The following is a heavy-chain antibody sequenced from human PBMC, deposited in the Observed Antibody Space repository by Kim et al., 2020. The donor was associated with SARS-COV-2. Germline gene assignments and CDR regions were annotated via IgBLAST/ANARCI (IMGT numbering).Heavy chain of an antibody. CDR1: GIDFGDYA. Sequence: GGSLRLSCVDSGIDFGDYAMHWVRQGPGKGLEWVSGISWNGGDIGYADSVKGRFTISRDNAKISLFLHMSSLRPEDTALYYCVKDRGDRGGGEWGQGT. D-gene: IGHD2-21*02. CDR2: ISWNGGDI. CDR3: VKDRGDRGGGE. V-gene: IGHV3-9*01. J-gene: IGHJ1*01.